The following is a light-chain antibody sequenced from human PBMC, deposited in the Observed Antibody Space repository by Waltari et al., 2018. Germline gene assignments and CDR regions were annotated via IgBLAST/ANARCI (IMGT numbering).Light chain of an antibody. CDR1: QSISSW. V-gene: IGKV1-5*01. Sequence: DIQMTQSPSTLSASVGDRVTITCRASQSISSWFAWYQQKPGKAPKLLIYDASSLESGVPSRFSGSGSGTEFTLTISSLQPDDFATYYSQQYKSSSFTFGPGTKVDIK. J-gene: IGKJ3*01. CDR2: DAS. CDR3: QQYKSSSFT.